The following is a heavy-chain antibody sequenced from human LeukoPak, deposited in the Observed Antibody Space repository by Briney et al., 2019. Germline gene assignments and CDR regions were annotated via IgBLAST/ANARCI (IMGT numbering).Heavy chain of an antibody. CDR1: GFTFSSYA. CDR3: ARDGYSGSDAL. CDR2: ISYDGSNK. J-gene: IGHJ4*02. D-gene: IGHD5-12*01. Sequence: GGSLRLSCAASGFTFSSYAMHWVRQAPGKGLEWVAVISYDGSNKYYADSVKGRFTISRDNSKNTLYLQMNSLRAEDTAVYYCARDGYSGSDALWGQGTLVTVSS. V-gene: IGHV3-30*04.